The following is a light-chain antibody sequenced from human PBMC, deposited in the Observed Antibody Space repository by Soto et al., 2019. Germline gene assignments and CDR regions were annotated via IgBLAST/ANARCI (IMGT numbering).Light chain of an antibody. CDR2: AAS. V-gene: IGKV3-20*01. CDR1: QSVSATY. Sequence: EIVLTQSPGTLSLSPGESATLSCMATQSVSATYLAWYQQKPGQAPRLLIYAASSRATDIPDRFSGSGSGTDSTLAISRLDPEDFAVYWCQHYGTSTRTFGQGTKVDIK. CDR3: QHYGTSTRT. J-gene: IGKJ1*01.